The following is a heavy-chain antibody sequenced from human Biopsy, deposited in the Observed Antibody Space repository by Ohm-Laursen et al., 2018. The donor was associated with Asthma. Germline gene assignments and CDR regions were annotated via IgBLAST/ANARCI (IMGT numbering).Heavy chain of an antibody. CDR2: ISFDGSNK. CDR1: GFTFSSYG. D-gene: IGHD1-26*01. CDR3: AKDVFPGWELRRGPDY. V-gene: IGHV3-30*18. Sequence: SLRLSCTASGFTFSSYGMHWVRQAPGKGLDWVAVISFDGSNKNYTDSVKGRFTISRDNSRNTLHLQMNSLRAEDTAVYYCAKDVFPGWELRRGPDYWGQGTLVTVS. J-gene: IGHJ4*02.